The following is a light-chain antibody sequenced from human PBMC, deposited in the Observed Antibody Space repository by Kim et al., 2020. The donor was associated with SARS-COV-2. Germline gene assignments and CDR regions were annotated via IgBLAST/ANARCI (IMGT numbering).Light chain of an antibody. Sequence: SVGDRVTITCRASQSISRYLNWFQQKPGTAPKLLIYGASTLHSGVPSRFSGSGSGTDFTLTISSLQPEDFATYYCQQSYSTPPITFGQGTRLEIK. CDR2: GAS. J-gene: IGKJ5*01. V-gene: IGKV1-39*01. CDR1: QSISRY. CDR3: QQSYSTPPIT.